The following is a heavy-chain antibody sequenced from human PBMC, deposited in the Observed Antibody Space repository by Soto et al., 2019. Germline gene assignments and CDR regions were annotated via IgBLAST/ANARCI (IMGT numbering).Heavy chain of an antibody. CDR3: ARLCPWLQ. J-gene: IGHJ4*02. CDR1: GFTVSGNY. CDR2: IYSGGST. D-gene: IGHD3-9*01. Sequence: EVQLVESGGGLVQPGGSLRLSCAASGFTVSGNYMTWVRQAPGKGLEWVSVIYSGGSTYYADSVKGRLTISRDNSIDTLYLQMTSLRAEDTAVYYCARLCPWLQWGQGTLVAVSS. V-gene: IGHV3-66*04.